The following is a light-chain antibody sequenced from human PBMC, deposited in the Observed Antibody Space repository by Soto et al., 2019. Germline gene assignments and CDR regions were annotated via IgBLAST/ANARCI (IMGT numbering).Light chain of an antibody. CDR1: QSVLYSSNNKNY. V-gene: IGKV4-1*01. CDR2: WAS. Sequence: DIVMTQSPDSLAVSLGERATINCKSSQSVLYSSNNKNYLAWYQQKPGQPPKLLIYWASTREFGVPDRFSGGGSGTDFTLTISSLQAEDVAVYYCQQYYSTWTFGQGTKVEIK. J-gene: IGKJ1*01. CDR3: QQYYSTWT.